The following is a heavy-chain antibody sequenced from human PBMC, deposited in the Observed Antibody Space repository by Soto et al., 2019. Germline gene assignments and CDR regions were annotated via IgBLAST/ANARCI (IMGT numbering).Heavy chain of an antibody. D-gene: IGHD2-2*01. Sequence: QVQLVQSGAEMKKPGASVKVSCKASGYTFTSYAMHWVRQAPRQRLEWMGWINAGNGNTKYSQKFQGRVTITRDTSASTAYMELSSLRSEDTAVYYCARDVVPAAVYYYYYGMDVWGQGTTVTVSS. CDR1: GYTFTSYA. V-gene: IGHV1-3*01. CDR2: INAGNGNT. J-gene: IGHJ6*02. CDR3: ARDVVPAAVYYYYYGMDV.